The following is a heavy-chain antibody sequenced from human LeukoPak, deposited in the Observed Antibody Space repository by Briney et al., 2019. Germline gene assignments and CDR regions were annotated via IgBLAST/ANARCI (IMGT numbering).Heavy chain of an antibody. D-gene: IGHD5-12*01. Sequence: AALKVSCKASGYTFTEYYMHWVRQAPGQGLEWMGWFNPNSGGTKYAQKFQGRVTVTRDTSISTAYMELTRLRSDDTAVYYCARDRVSVATPYFDYWGQGTLVTVSS. CDR3: ARDRVSVATPYFDY. V-gene: IGHV1-2*02. CDR1: GYTFTEYY. CDR2: FNPNSGGT. J-gene: IGHJ4*02.